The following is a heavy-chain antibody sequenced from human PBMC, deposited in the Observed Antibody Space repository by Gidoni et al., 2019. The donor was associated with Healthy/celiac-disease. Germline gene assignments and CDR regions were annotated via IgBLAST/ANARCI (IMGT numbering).Heavy chain of an antibody. CDR1: GYTFTGYY. CDR3: ASISPPYSSSWDAFDI. J-gene: IGHJ3*02. Sequence: QVQLVPSGAEVKKPGASVKVSCKASGYTFTGYYMHWVRQAPGQGLEWMGWINPNSGGTNYAQKFQGRVTMTRDTSISTAYMELSRLRSDDTAVYYCASISPPYSSSWDAFDIWGQGTMVTVSS. D-gene: IGHD6-13*01. CDR2: INPNSGGT. V-gene: IGHV1-2*02.